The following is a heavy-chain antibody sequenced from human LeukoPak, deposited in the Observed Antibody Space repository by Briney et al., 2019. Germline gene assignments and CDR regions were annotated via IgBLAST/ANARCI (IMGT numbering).Heavy chain of an antibody. CDR2: INHSGST. CDR3: ARLNRGIAVAGIPLDY. J-gene: IGHJ4*02. Sequence: SETLSLTCAVYGGSFSGYYWSWIRQPPGKGLEWIGEINHSGSTNYNPSLKSRVTISVDTSKNQFSLKLSSVTAADTAVYYCARLNRGIAVAGIPLDYWGQGTLVTVSS. D-gene: IGHD6-19*01. CDR1: GGSFSGYY. V-gene: IGHV4-34*01.